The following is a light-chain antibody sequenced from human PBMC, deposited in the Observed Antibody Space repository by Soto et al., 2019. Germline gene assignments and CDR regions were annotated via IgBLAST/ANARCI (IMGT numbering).Light chain of an antibody. V-gene: IGKV3-15*01. J-gene: IGKJ2*01. CDR1: QSVSSN. CDR3: QAYNNWPPGT. Sequence: EIVMTQSPATLSVSPGERATLSCRASQSVSSNLAWYQQKPGQAPRLLIYGASTRATGIPARFSGSGSGTEFTLTISSLQSEDFAVYYGQAYNNWPPGTFGQGTKLEIK. CDR2: GAS.